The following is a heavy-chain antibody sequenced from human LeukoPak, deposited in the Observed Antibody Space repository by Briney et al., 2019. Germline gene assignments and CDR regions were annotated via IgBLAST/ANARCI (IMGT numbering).Heavy chain of an antibody. CDR3: ARSTVAGFPIFDY. CDR1: GGSISSSSYY. J-gene: IGHJ4*02. D-gene: IGHD6-19*01. CDR2: IYYSGST. Sequence: PSETLSLTCTVSGGSISSSSYYWGWIRQPPGKGLEWIGSIYYSGSTYYNPSLKSRVTISVDTSKNQFSLKLSSVTAADTAVYYCARSTVAGFPIFDYWGQGTLVTVSS. V-gene: IGHV4-39*07.